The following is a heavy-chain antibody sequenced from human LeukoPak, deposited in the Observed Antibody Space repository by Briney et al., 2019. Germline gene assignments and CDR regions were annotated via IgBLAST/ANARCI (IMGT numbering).Heavy chain of an antibody. V-gene: IGHV4-34*01. J-gene: IGHJ4*02. CDR2: INHSGST. CDR1: GGSFSGYY. CDR3: ATRLDSYFDY. Sequence: MPSETLSLTCAVYGGSFSGYYWSWIRQPPGKGLEWIGEINHSGSTNYNPSLKSRVTISVDTSKNQFSLKLSSVTAADTAVYYCATRLDSYFDYWGQGTLVTVSS.